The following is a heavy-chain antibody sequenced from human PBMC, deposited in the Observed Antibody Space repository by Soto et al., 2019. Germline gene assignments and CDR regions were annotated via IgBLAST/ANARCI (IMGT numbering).Heavy chain of an antibody. D-gene: IGHD3-10*01. CDR3: ARGGELLWFGDQKQGGFDY. Sequence: ASVKVSCKASGYTFTCYYMHWVRQAPGQGLEWMGWINPNSGGTNYAQKFQGWVTMTRDTSISTAYMELSRLRSDDTAVYYCARGGELLWFGDQKQGGFDYWGQGTLVTVSS. V-gene: IGHV1-2*04. CDR2: INPNSGGT. CDR1: GYTFTCYY. J-gene: IGHJ4*02.